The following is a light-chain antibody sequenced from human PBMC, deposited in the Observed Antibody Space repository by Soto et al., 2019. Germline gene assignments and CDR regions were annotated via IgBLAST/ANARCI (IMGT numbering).Light chain of an antibody. CDR1: QSVSSNY. Sequence: EIVVTQSPGTLSLSPGERATLSCRASQSVSSNYLAWYQQKPGQAPRLLIYGASSRASDIPDRFSVSGSGTDFTLIISRLEPEDFAMYYCPQYGSTPFTFGPGTKVDVK. CDR3: PQYGSTPFT. CDR2: GAS. J-gene: IGKJ3*01. V-gene: IGKV3-20*01.